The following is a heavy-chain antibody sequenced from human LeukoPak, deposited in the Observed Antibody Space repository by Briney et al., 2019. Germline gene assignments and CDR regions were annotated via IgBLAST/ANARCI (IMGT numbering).Heavy chain of an antibody. D-gene: IGHD1-26*01. CDR2: ISSSSSTI. CDR1: GFTFSSYS. Sequence: GGSLRLSCAASGFTFSSYSMNWVRQAPGKGLEWVSYISSSSSTIYYADSVKGRFTISRDNAKNSLYLQMNSRRDEDTAVYYCARDGGLVGASGAFDYWGQGTLVTVSS. CDR3: ARDGGLVGASGAFDY. J-gene: IGHJ4*02. V-gene: IGHV3-48*02.